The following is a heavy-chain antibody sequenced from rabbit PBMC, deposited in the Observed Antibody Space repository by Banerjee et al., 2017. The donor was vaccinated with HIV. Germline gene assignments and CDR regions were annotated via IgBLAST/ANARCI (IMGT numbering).Heavy chain of an antibody. CDR3: ARDSAGREDFNL. D-gene: IGHD4-2*01. CDR2: IYTDDGNT. V-gene: IGHV1S40*01. Sequence: QSLEESGGDLVKPGASLTLTRTASGFSFSSRYRICWVRQAPGKGLEWIACIYTDDGNTYYANWAKGRFTISKTSSTTVTLQMTSLTAADTATYFCARDSAGREDFNLWGPGTLVTVS. CDR1: GFSFSSRYR. J-gene: IGHJ4*01.